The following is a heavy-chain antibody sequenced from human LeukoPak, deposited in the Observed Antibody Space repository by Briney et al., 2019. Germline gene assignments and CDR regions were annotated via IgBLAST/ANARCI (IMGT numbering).Heavy chain of an antibody. CDR2: IYHRGST. CDR1: GYSISSGYY. D-gene: IGHD3-3*01. Sequence: SETLSLTCTVSGYSISSGYYWGWIRQPPGKGLEWIGSIYHRGSTYYNPSLKSRVTISVDTSKNQFSLKLSSVTAADTAVYYCARVGPVITIFGANNYFDYWGQGTLVTVSS. V-gene: IGHV4-38-2*02. CDR3: ARVGPVITIFGANNYFDY. J-gene: IGHJ4*02.